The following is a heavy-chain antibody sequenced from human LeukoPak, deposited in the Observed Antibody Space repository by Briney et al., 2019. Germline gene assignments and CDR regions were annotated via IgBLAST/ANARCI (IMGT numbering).Heavy chain of an antibody. D-gene: IGHD1-26*01. V-gene: IGHV3-33*01. CDR2: ISHDETYK. Sequence: GRSLRLSCAASGFTLRNYGMHWVRQAPGKGLEWVAVISHDETYKNSADSVMGRFTISRDNSKNTVYLQMNSLKAEDTAAYYCARDVTLREEEANWFDPWGQGALVTVSS. J-gene: IGHJ5*02. CDR3: ARDVTLREEEANWFDP. CDR1: GFTLRNYG.